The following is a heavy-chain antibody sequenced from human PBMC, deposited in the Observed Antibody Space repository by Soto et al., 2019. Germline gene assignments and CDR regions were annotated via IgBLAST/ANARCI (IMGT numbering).Heavy chain of an antibody. J-gene: IGHJ4*02. CDR1: GGTFSSYA. CDR3: ARATYPTYYYDSSGYYYGY. CDR2: IIPIFGTA. V-gene: IGHV1-69*13. D-gene: IGHD3-22*01. Sequence: ASVKVSCKASGGTFSSYAISWVRQAPGQGLEWMGGIIPIFGTANYAQKFQGRVTITADESTSTAYMELSSLRSEDTAVYYCARATYPTYYYDSSGYYYGYWGQGTLVTVSS.